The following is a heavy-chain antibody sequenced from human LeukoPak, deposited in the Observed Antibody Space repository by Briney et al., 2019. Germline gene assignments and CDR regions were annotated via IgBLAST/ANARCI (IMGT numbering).Heavy chain of an antibody. Sequence: PGGSLRLSCAASGFTVSSNYMSWVRQAPGKGREWVSVIYSGGSTYYADSVKGRFTISRDNSKNTLYLQMNSLRAEDTAVYYCARGRSGSAWDLFDYWGQGTLVTVSS. D-gene: IGHD1-26*01. V-gene: IGHV3-53*01. CDR3: ARGRSGSAWDLFDY. CDR1: GFTVSSNY. CDR2: IYSGGST. J-gene: IGHJ4*02.